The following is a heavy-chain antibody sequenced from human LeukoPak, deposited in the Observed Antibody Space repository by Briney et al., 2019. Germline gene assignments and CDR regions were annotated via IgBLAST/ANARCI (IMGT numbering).Heavy chain of an antibody. CDR1: GGSFSGYY. J-gene: IGHJ4*02. Sequence: PSETLSLTCAVYGGSFSGYYWSWIRQPPGKGLEWIGEINHSGSTNYNPSLKSRVTISVDTSKNQFSLKLSSVTAADTAVYYCARTGMITFGGVIANNDYWGQGTLVTVSS. V-gene: IGHV4-34*01. D-gene: IGHD3-16*02. CDR3: ARTGMITFGGVIANNDY. CDR2: INHSGST.